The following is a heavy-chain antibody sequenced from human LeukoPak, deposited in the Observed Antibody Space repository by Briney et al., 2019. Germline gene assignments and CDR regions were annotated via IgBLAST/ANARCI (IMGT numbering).Heavy chain of an antibody. J-gene: IGHJ4*02. CDR2: ISQGGREK. CDR3: GSPRRGY. Sequence: GGSLRLSCAASGFTFSSIWMSWVRQAPGKGLEWVANISQGGREKYYVDSVKGRFTISRDNAKNSLYLQMNSLRAEDTAVYFCGSPRRGYWGQGTLVTVSS. V-gene: IGHV3-7*01. CDR1: GFTFSSIW.